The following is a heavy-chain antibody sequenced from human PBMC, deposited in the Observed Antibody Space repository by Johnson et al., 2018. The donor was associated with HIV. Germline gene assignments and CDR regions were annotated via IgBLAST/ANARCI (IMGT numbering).Heavy chain of an antibody. J-gene: IGHJ3*02. CDR3: ARDRGQRAPLCAFDI. CDR1: GFTFSSYA. V-gene: IGHV3-20*04. Sequence: VQLVESGGGVVQPGRSLRLSCAASGFTFSSYAMHWVRQAPGKGLEWVSGINWNGGSTGYADSVKGRFTISRDNAKNSLYLQMNSLRAEDTALYYCARDRGQRAPLCAFDIWGQGTMVTVSS. CDR2: INWNGGST. D-gene: IGHD3-10*01.